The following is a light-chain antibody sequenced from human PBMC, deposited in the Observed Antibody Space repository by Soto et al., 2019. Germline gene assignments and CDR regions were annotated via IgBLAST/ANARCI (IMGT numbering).Light chain of an antibody. Sequence: QSALTQPASVSWSPGQSITISCTGTSSDVGGYNYVSWYQQHPGKAPKLMIYEVSNRPSGVSNRFSGSKSGNTASLTISGLQAEDEADYYCSSYTSSSTPWVFGGGTKVTVL. CDR3: SSYTSSSTPWV. J-gene: IGLJ3*02. CDR1: SSDVGGYNY. CDR2: EVS. V-gene: IGLV2-14*01.